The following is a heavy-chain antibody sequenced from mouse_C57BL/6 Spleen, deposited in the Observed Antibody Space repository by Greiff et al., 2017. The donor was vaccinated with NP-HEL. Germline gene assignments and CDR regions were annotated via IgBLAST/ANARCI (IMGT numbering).Heavy chain of an antibody. Sequence: QVQLQQSGAELVRPGASVTLSCKASGYTFTDYEMHWVKQTPVHGLEWIGAIDPETGGTAYNQKFKGKAILTADKSSSTAYMELRSLTSEDSAVYYCTRGDYGSSYLAMGYWGQGTSVTVSS. V-gene: IGHV1-15*01. CDR2: IDPETGGT. D-gene: IGHD1-1*01. CDR3: TRGDYGSSYLAMGY. J-gene: IGHJ4*01. CDR1: GYTFTDYE.